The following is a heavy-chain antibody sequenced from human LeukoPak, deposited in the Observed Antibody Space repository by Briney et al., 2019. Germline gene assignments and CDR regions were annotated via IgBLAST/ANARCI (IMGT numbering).Heavy chain of an antibody. Sequence: SETLSLTCTVSTYSISSGYYWGWIRQPPGKGLEWIGNIYHNGNTYYNPSLKSRVTISVDTSKKQFSLKLRTATAADTAVYYCARIEAVTRGYNHAYYFGYWGQGTLVTVSS. V-gene: IGHV4-38-2*02. CDR1: TYSISSGYY. CDR3: ARIEAVTRGYNHAYYFGY. CDR2: IYHNGNT. J-gene: IGHJ4*02. D-gene: IGHD5-18*01.